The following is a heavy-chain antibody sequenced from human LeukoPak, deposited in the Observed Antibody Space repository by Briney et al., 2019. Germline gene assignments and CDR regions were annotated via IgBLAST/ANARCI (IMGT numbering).Heavy chain of an antibody. V-gene: IGHV3-43*02. Sequence: PGGSLRLSCAASGFTYVDYVWHWVGQARGKGVERVSLRCGDDGRTYYVDCVKGGLIISRERSKNSLYLHMNSLRTEDTASYYCAKDHSDWQWLGDFDYCDRGPGTMVT. CDR2: RCGDDGRT. D-gene: IGHD6-19*01. J-gene: IGHJ4*02. CDR3: AKDHSDWQWLGDFDYCD. CDR1: GFTYVDYV.